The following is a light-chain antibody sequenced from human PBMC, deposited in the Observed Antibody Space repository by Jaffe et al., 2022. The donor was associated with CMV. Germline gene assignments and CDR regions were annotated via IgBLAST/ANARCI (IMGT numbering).Light chain of an antibody. V-gene: IGLV1-51*01. Sequence: QSVLTQPPSVSAAPGQRITISCSGTSSNIGNHYVSWYQQLPGTAPKLLIYDNNKRPSGIPDRFSGSKSGTSATLGITGLQTGDEADYYCATWDYTLSVYVVFGGGTKLTVL. CDR1: SSNIGNHY. J-gene: IGLJ2*01. CDR2: DNN. CDR3: ATWDYTLSVYVV.